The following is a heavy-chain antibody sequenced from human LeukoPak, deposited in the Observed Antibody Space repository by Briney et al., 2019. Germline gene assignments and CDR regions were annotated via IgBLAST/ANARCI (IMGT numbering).Heavy chain of an antibody. CDR1: GFTFSSYA. CDR3: AKLDGSSWLYYFDY. Sequence: PGGSLRLSCAAPGFTFSSYAVSWVRQAPGKGLEWVSIISGSGDSTYYADSVKGRFTISRDNSKNTLYLHMNSLRAEDTAVYYWAKLDGSSWLYYFDYWGQGTLVTVSS. V-gene: IGHV3-23*01. D-gene: IGHD6-13*01. CDR2: ISGSGDST. J-gene: IGHJ4*02.